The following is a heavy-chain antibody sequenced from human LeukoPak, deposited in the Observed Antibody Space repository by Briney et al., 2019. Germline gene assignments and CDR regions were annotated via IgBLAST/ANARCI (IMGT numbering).Heavy chain of an antibody. V-gene: IGHV4-59*11. D-gene: IGHD6-6*01. CDR3: ARWRIAARIYYFDY. CDR2: IYYSGST. J-gene: IGHJ4*02. CDR1: GGSISSHY. Sequence: PSETLSLTCTVSGGSISSHYWSWIRQPPGKELEGIGYIYYSGSTNYNPSLKSRVTISVDTSKNQFSLKLSSVTAADTAVYYCARWRIAARIYYFDYWGQGTLVTVSS.